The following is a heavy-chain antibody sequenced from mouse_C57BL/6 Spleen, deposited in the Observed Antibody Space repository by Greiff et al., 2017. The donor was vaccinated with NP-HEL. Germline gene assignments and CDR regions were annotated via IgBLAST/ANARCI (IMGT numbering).Heavy chain of an antibody. Sequence: VQLQQSGAELVRPGASVKLSCTASGFNFTDYYMHWVKQRPEQGLEWIGRIDPEGGDTEYAPKFQGKATMTADTSSNTAYLQLSSLTSEDTAVYYCTPRQLWFGYWGHGTLVTVSA. J-gene: IGHJ3*01. CDR1: GFNFTDYY. V-gene: IGHV14-1*01. D-gene: IGHD3-2*01. CDR3: TPRQLWFGY. CDR2: IDPEGGDT.